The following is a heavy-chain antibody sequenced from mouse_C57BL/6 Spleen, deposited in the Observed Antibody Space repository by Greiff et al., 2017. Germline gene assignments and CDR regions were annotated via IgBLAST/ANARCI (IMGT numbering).Heavy chain of an antibody. V-gene: IGHV1-50*01. D-gene: IGHD3-2*02. J-gene: IGHJ2*01. CDR2: IDPSDSYT. Sequence: VQLQQPGAELVKPGASVKLSCKASGYTFTSYWMQWVKQRPGQGLEWIGEIDPSDSYTNYNQKIKGKATLTVDTSSSTAYMQLSSLTSEDSAVYYCARGGQLKNYWGQGTTLTVSS. CDR1: GYTFTSYW. CDR3: ARGGQLKNY.